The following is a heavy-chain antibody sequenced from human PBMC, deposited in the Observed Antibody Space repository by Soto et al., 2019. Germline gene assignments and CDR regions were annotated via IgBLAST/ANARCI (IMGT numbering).Heavy chain of an antibody. D-gene: IGHD2-21*01. CDR1: GYLFTAHY. V-gene: IGHV1-2*02. J-gene: IGHJ6*02. CDR2: SNPESGGT. Sequence: ASVKVSCKASGYLFTAHYIHCLLQSPLQGLEWLGCSNPESGGTKYAQKFQGRVTMTRDTSISTAYMELSSLRSDDTAVYFCATYCLSFACYGMGMDVWGQGTTVTVSS. CDR3: ATYCLSFACYGMGMDV.